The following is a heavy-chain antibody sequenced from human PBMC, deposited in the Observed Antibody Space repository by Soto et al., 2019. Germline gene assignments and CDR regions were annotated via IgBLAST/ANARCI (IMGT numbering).Heavy chain of an antibody. D-gene: IGHD3-3*01. Sequence: GGSLRLSCAASGFTFSSYGMHWVRQAPGKGLEWVAVISYDGSNKYYADSVKGRFTISRDNSKNTLYLQMNSLRAEDTAVYYCAKSVRFSEWLLYRLDYYGMDVWGQGTKVTVSS. CDR3: AKSVRFSEWLLYRLDYYGMDV. V-gene: IGHV3-30*18. CDR1: GFTFSSYG. CDR2: ISYDGSNK. J-gene: IGHJ6*02.